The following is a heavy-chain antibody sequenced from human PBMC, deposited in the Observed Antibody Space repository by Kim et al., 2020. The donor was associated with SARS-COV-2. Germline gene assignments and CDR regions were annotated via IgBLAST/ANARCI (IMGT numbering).Heavy chain of an antibody. V-gene: IGHV1-18*01. CDR3: ARVDIVVVPAAMAYYFDY. D-gene: IGHD2-2*01. J-gene: IGHJ4*02. CDR1: GYTFTSYG. Sequence: ASMKVSCKASGYTFTSYGISWVRQAPGQGLEWMGWISAYNGNTNYAQKLQGRVTMTTDTSTSTAYMELRSLRSDDTAVYYCARVDIVVVPAAMAYYFDYWGQGTLVTVSS. CDR2: ISAYNGNT.